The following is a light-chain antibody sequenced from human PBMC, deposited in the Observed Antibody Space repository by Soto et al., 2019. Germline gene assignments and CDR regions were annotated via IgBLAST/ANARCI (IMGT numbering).Light chain of an antibody. CDR1: QSVRRY. V-gene: IGKV3-11*01. CDR2: EAS. J-gene: IGKJ2*01. CDR3: QQRNNWPPGYT. Sequence: EIVLKQSPATLSLSPGERATLSCRASQSVRRYLAWYQQKPGQAPRLLIYEASNRATGIPARFSGSGSGTDFTLTISSIEPEDFAVYYCQQRNNWPPGYTFGQGTKLEIK.